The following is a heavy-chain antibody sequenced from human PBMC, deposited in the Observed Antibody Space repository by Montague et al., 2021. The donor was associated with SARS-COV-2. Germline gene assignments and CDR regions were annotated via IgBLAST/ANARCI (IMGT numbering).Heavy chain of an antibody. CDR3: ARSTGHFDY. D-gene: IGHD7-27*01. Sequence: SLRLSCAASGFTFSIYSMNWVRQAPGKGLEWVSYITGTSSLVHYXDSVEGRFTISRDNAQNSLYLQMNSLRDEDTAVYYCARSTGHFDYWGLGTLVTVSS. V-gene: IGHV3-48*02. J-gene: IGHJ4*02. CDR2: ITGTSSLV. CDR1: GFTFSIYS.